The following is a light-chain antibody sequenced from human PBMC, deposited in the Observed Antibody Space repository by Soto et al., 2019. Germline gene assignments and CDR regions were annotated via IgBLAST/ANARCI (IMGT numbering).Light chain of an antibody. CDR1: QSVSVY. CDR2: DAS. J-gene: IGKJ5*01. Sequence: EIVLTQSPATLSLSPGERATLSCRASQSVSVYLAWYQQKPGQAPRLLISDASDRAAGVPVRFSGSGSGTEFTLTINSLQSEDSAVYYCQQHNQWPITFGQGTRLEIK. V-gene: IGKV3-11*01. CDR3: QQHNQWPIT.